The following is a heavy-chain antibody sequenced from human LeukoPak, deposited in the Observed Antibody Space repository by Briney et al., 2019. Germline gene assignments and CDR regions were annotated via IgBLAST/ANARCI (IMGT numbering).Heavy chain of an antibody. CDR2: VNPNSGGT. Sequence: ASVRVSCKASGYTFTGYYMLWVRQAPGQGLEWMGWVNPNSGGTNYAQKFQGRVTMTRDTSISTAYMELSRLRSDDTAVYYCASASWDYVWGSYRSKDDYWGHGTLVTVSS. D-gene: IGHD3-16*02. V-gene: IGHV1-2*02. CDR3: ASASWDYVWGSYRSKDDY. J-gene: IGHJ4*01. CDR1: GYTFTGYY.